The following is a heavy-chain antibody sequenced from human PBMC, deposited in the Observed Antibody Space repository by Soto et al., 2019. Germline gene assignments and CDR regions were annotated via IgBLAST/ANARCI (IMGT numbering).Heavy chain of an antibody. CDR2: ITGSGGTT. Sequence: EVHLVESGGGLVQPGGSLRLSCAASGFTISSYAMSWVRQAPGKGLEWVSAITGSGGTTYYADSVKGRFTISRDNSKNTLYLQMDSLRAEDTAVYFCASVDFGAYIPHFAYWGQGTLVTVSS. CDR3: ASVDFGAYIPHFAY. CDR1: GFTISSYA. V-gene: IGHV3-23*04. D-gene: IGHD4-17*01. J-gene: IGHJ4*02.